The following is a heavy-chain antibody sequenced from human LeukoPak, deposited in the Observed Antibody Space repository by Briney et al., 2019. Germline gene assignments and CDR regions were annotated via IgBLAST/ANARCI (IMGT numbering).Heavy chain of an antibody. CDR2: IYHSGST. V-gene: IGHV4-38-2*02. CDR1: GYSISSGYY. J-gene: IGHJ4*02. D-gene: IGHD6-6*01. CDR3: ARDVGARLPGY. Sequence: SETLSLTCTVSGYSISSGYYWGWIRQPPGKGLEWIGEIYHSGSTNYNPSLKSRVTISVDKSKNQLSLNLMSVTAADTAVYYCARDVGARLPGYWGQGTLVTVSS.